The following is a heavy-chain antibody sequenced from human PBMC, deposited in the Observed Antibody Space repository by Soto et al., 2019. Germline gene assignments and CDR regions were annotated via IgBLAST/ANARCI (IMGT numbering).Heavy chain of an antibody. D-gene: IGHD2-8*01. V-gene: IGHV1-3*01. CDR1: GYTFTHYA. Sequence: QVQLVQSGAEVKKPGASVKVSCTASGYTFTHYAIHWVRHAPGQRLEWMGFINAGSGNTKYSQTFQGRLTFTKDTSESTAYMDLSSLRSEDTAIYSGARGLAADGAWGQGTLVNVSS. CDR3: ARGLAADGA. CDR2: INAGSGNT. J-gene: IGHJ5*02.